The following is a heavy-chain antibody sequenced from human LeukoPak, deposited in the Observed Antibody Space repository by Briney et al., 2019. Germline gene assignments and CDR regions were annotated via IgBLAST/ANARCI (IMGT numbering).Heavy chain of an antibody. D-gene: IGHD5-18*01. CDR1: GSTFSIYA. CDR3: ANGGYSYDFDY. Sequence: GGSLRLSCAASGSTFSIYAMHWVRQAPGKGLEWVAFIRYDGSNKYYADSVKGRFTISRDNSENTLYLQMNSLRAEDTAVYYRANGGYSYDFDYWGQGSLVTVSS. CDR2: IRYDGSNK. V-gene: IGHV3-30*02. J-gene: IGHJ4*02.